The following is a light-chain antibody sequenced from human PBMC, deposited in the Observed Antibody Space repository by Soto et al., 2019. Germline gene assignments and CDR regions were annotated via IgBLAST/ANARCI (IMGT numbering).Light chain of an antibody. Sequence: QSVLTQSPSASASLGASVKLTCTLSSGHSSYAIAWHQQQPEKGPRYLMKLDSDGSHTKGDAIPDRFSGSSSGAERYLTTSRLQSEDEAAYYCQTWGTGIHVVFGGGTQVTVL. V-gene: IGLV4-69*01. CDR3: QTWGTGIHVV. CDR2: LDSDGSH. J-gene: IGLJ2*01. CDR1: SGHSSYA.